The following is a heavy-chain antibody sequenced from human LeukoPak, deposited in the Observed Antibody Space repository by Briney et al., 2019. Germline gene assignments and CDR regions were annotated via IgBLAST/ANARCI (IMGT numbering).Heavy chain of an antibody. CDR1: GFTFSSYA. Sequence: AGVSLRLSCAASGFTFSSYAMSWVRQAPGKGLEWVSAVSGSGSNTYYTDSVKGRFTVSRDNSKNTLYLQMNSLRVEDTAVYYCAKLRSSSNWDAFDVWGQGTMVTVSS. V-gene: IGHV3-23*01. CDR2: VSGSGSNT. CDR3: AKLRSSSNWDAFDV. D-gene: IGHD6-13*01. J-gene: IGHJ3*01.